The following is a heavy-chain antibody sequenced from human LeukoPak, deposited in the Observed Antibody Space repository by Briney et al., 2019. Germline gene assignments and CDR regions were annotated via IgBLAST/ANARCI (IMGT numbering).Heavy chain of an antibody. CDR3: ARVGGYCGGDCYTFDY. CDR2: IYYSGST. V-gene: IGHV4-61*01. Sequence: SETLSLTSTVSGGSVSSGSYYWSWIRQPPGKGLEWIGYIYYSGSTKYNPSLKSRVTISVDTSKNQFSLKLNPVTAADTAVYYCARVGGYCGGDCYTFDYWGQGTLVTVSS. J-gene: IGHJ4*02. CDR1: GGSVSSGSYY. D-gene: IGHD2-21*02.